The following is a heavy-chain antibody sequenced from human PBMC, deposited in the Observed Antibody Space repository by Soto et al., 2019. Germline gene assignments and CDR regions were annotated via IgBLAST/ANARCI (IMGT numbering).Heavy chain of an antibody. CDR3: ARVVVAATLTLLAP. D-gene: IGHD2-15*01. CDR2: IYYSGST. Sequence: SETLSLTCTVSGGSISSYYWSWIRQPPGKGLEWIGYIYYSGSTNYNPSLKSRVTISVDTSKNQFSLKLSSVTAADTAVYYCARVVVAATLTLLAPWGQGTLVPVPS. V-gene: IGHV4-59*01. J-gene: IGHJ5*02. CDR1: GGSISSYY.